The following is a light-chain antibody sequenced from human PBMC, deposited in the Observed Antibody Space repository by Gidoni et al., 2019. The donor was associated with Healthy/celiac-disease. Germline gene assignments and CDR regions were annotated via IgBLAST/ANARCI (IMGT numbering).Light chain of an antibody. CDR3: EQSYSTPLT. CDR2: AAS. Sequence: DIQMTQSPSSLSASVGDRVTITCRASQNISSFLNWYQQKLGKAPKLLIYAASSLQSGVPSRFSGSGSGTDFTLTISSLRPEDFATYYCEQSYSTPLTFGGXTKVEIK. CDR1: QNISSF. V-gene: IGKV1-39*01. J-gene: IGKJ4*01.